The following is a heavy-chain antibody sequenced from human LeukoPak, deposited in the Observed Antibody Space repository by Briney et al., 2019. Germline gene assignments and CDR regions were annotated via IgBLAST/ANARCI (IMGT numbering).Heavy chain of an antibody. J-gene: IGHJ5*02. Sequence: GGSLRLSCAASGFTVSSNYMSWVRQAPGKGLEWVSAISGSGGSTYYADSVKGRFTIPRDNSKNTLYLQMNSLRAEDTAVYYCAKDTYYYEKSAWGQGTLVTVSS. CDR1: GFTVSSNY. D-gene: IGHD3-22*01. CDR3: AKDTYYYEKSA. V-gene: IGHV3-23*01. CDR2: ISGSGGST.